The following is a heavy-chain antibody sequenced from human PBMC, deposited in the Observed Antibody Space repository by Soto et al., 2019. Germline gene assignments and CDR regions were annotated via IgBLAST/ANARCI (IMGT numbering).Heavy chain of an antibody. Sequence: EVQLVESGGGLVQPGGSLRLSCAASGFTFSTFWMHWVRQGPGKGLVWVSRINSDGSSTNYADSVKGRFTISRDNAKNTLYLHMNSLRAEDTALYYCAGRSVYGDYSSWGQGTLVTVSS. CDR2: INSDGSST. CDR3: AGRSVYGDYSS. D-gene: IGHD4-17*01. J-gene: IGHJ5*02. CDR1: GFTFSTFW. V-gene: IGHV3-74*01.